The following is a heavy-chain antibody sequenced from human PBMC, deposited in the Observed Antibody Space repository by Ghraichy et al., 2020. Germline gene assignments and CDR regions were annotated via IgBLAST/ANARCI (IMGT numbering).Heavy chain of an antibody. V-gene: IGHV3-21*01. CDR1: GFTFSSYS. D-gene: IGHD5-18*01. Sequence: GGSLRLSCAASGFTFSSYSMNWVRQAPGKGLEWVSSISSSSSYIYYADSVKGRFTISRDNAKNSLYLQMNSLRAEDTAVYYCARVIRPIQLRFYYYYGMDVWGQGTTFTVSS. CDR2: ISSSSSYI. J-gene: IGHJ6*02. CDR3: ARVIRPIQLRFYYYYGMDV.